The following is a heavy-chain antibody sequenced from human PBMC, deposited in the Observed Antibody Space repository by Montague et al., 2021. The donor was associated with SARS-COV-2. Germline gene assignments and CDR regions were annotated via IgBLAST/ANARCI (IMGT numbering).Heavy chain of an antibody. Sequence: SETLSLTCTVSGASMRSYYWTWVRQSPGKGLEWIGYTYYSGSTSYAPSLKSRLTMTVDMSANQVSLTLMSVTAADSAVYYCARVEGGIGGITHFDYWGQGSLVSVSS. J-gene: IGHJ4*02. V-gene: IGHV4-59*01. D-gene: IGHD3-10*01. CDR3: ARVEGGIGGITHFDY. CDR2: TYYSGST. CDR1: GASMRSYY.